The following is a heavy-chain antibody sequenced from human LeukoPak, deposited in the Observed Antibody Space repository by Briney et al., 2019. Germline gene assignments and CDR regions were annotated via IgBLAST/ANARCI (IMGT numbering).Heavy chain of an antibody. J-gene: IGHJ6*03. V-gene: IGHV3-48*01. Sequence: GRSLRLSCAASGFTFSSYAMHWVRQAPGKGLEWISYISSSSRTIYYADSVKGRLTISRDNAKNSLYLQINSLRAEDTAVYYCARDPYSGGYGDYYYYYMDVWGKGTTVTISS. CDR3: ARDPYSGGYGDYYYYYMDV. CDR1: GFTFSSYA. CDR2: ISSSSRTI. D-gene: IGHD1-26*01.